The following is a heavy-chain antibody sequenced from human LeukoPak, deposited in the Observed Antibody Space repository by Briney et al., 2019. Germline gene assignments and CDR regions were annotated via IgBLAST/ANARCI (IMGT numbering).Heavy chain of an antibody. CDR2: IYYSGST. J-gene: IGHJ4*02. Sequence: SETLSLTCIVSGGSISSYYWSWLRQPPGKGLEWIGYIYYSGSTNYNPSLKSRVTISVDTSKNQFSLKLSSVTAADTAVYYCARGQGPYYFDYWGQGTLVTVSS. CDR3: ARGQGPYYFDY. V-gene: IGHV4-59*01. CDR1: GGSISSYY.